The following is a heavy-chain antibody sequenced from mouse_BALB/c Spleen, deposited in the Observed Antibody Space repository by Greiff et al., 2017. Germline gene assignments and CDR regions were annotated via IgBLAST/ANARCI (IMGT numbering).Heavy chain of an antibody. CDR3: ARVVARNYFDY. Sequence: EVQVVESGGGLVKPGGSLKLSCAASGFTFSSYAMSWVRQTPEKRLEWVASISSGGSTYYPDSVKGRFTISRDNARNILYLQMSSLRSEDTAMYYCARVVARNYFDYWGQGTTLTVSS. J-gene: IGHJ2*01. CDR1: GFTFSSYA. CDR2: ISSGGST. D-gene: IGHD1-1*01. V-gene: IGHV5-6-5*01.